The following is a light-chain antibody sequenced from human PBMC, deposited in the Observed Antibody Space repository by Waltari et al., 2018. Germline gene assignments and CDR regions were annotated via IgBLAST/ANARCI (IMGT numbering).Light chain of an antibody. J-gene: IGKJ1*01. Sequence: EIVLTQSPGTLSLSSGERATLPCRASQSVSSSYLAWYQQKPGQAPRLLIYGASSRATGIPDRFSGSGSGTDFALTISRLEPEDFAVYYCQQYGSSGTFGQGTKVEIK. V-gene: IGKV3-20*01. CDR3: QQYGSSGT. CDR2: GAS. CDR1: QSVSSSY.